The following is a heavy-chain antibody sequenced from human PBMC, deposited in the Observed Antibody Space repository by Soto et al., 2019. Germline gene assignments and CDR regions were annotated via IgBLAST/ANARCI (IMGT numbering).Heavy chain of an antibody. CDR2: ISGSGGST. CDR1: GFTFSSYA. V-gene: IGHV3-23*01. Sequence: PGGSLRLSCTASGFTFSSYAMSWFRQTPGKGLEWVSAISGSGGSTYYADSVKGRFTISRDNSKNTLYLQMNSLRAEDTAVYYCAKDPPPPFYDYIWGSYREDAFDIWGQGTMVTVSS. CDR3: AKDPPPPFYDYIWGSYREDAFDI. D-gene: IGHD3-16*02. J-gene: IGHJ3*02.